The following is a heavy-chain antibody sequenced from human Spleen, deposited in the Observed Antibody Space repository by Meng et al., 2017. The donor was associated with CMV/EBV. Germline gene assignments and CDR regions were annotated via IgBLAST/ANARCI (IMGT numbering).Heavy chain of an antibody. CDR3: AKDPFGELLSAGIDY. CDR1: GFTFSSYA. Sequence: GGSLRLSCAASGFTFSSYAMSWVRQAPGKGLEWVSGISGSGGSTYYADSVKGRFTISRDNSKNTLYLQMNSLRAEDTAVYYCAKDPFGELLSAGIDYWGQGTLVTVSS. V-gene: IGHV3-23*01. J-gene: IGHJ4*02. D-gene: IGHD3-10*01. CDR2: ISGSGGST.